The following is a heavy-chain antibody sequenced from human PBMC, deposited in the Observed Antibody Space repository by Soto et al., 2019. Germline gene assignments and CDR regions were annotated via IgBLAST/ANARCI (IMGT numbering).Heavy chain of an antibody. D-gene: IGHD6-6*01. V-gene: IGHV3-23*01. CDR2: ISGSGGST. J-gene: IGHJ4*02. Sequence: EVQLLESGGGLVQPGGSPKISCAVSGFTFSTYAMSWVRQAPGKGLEWVSAISGSGGSTYYADSVKGRFTISRDNSKNTVYLQMHSLRAEDTAIYYCAKNWDTTFSSSSHWGQGTLVTVSS. CDR3: AKNWDTTFSSSSH. CDR1: GFTFSTYA.